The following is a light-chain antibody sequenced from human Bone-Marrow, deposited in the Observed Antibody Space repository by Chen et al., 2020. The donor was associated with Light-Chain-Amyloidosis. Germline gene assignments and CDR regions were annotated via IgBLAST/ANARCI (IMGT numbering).Light chain of an antibody. CDR1: SGSIATNY. CDR3: QSYQGSSQGV. J-gene: IGLJ3*02. V-gene: IGLV6-57*03. CDR2: EDD. Sequence: NFMLTQPHSVSESPGKTVIISCTRSSGSIATNYVQGYQQRPGSAPTTVIYEDDQRPSGVPDRFSGAIDRSSNSASLTRSGLKTEDEADYYCQSYQGSSQGVFGGGTKLTVL.